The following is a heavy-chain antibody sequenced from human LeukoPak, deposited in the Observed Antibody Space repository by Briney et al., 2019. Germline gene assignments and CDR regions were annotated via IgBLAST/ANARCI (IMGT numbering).Heavy chain of an antibody. D-gene: IGHD5-18*01. Sequence: SETLSLTCTVSGGSISSYYWSWIQHPPGKGLEWIGYIYYSGSTNYNPSLKSRVTISVDTSKNQFSRKLSPVTAADTAVYYCARRGYSKGVLDYGGHGTRVTVSS. J-gene: IGHJ4*03. CDR1: GGSISSYY. V-gene: IGHV4-59*08. CDR2: IYYSGST. CDR3: ARRGYSKGVLDY.